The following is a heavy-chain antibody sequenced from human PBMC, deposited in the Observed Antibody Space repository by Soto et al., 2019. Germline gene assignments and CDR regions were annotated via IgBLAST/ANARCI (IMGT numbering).Heavy chain of an antibody. D-gene: IGHD6-19*01. CDR3: ARNLHYSSGCRYYFDY. J-gene: IGHJ4*02. V-gene: IGHV3-33*01. Sequence: GGSLRLSCAASGFTFSSYGMHWVRQAPGKGLEWVAVIWYDGSNKYYADSVKGRFTISRDNSKNTLYLQMNSLRAEDTAVYYCARNLHYSSGCRYYFDYRGQGTSVTVSS. CDR1: GFTFSSYG. CDR2: IWYDGSNK.